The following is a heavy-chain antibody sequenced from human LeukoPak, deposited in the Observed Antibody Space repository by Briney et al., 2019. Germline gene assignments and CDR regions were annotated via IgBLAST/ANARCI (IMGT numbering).Heavy chain of an antibody. D-gene: IGHD2-21*02. Sequence: PSETLSLTCTVSGGSISSGDYYWSWIRQPPGKGLEWIGYIYYSGSTNYNPSLKSRVTISVDTSKNQFSLKLSSVTAADTAVYYCARPEPKYCGGDCSQGAFDIWGQGTMVTVSS. CDR1: GGSISSGDYY. CDR3: ARPEPKYCGGDCSQGAFDI. CDR2: IYYSGST. J-gene: IGHJ3*02. V-gene: IGHV4-61*08.